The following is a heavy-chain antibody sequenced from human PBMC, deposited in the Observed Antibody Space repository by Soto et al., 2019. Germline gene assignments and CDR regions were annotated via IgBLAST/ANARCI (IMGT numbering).Heavy chain of an antibody. CDR1: GYAFASCC. V-gene: IGHV1-18*01. CDR2: ISAYNGNT. Sequence: SAKLSCKASGYAFASCCISWVQQAPEQGLEWMGWISAYNGNTNYAQKLQGRVTMTTDTSTSTAYMELRSLRSDDTAVYYCARSRPVVVVAATVCFDPCGEGTLVTVSS. J-gene: IGHJ5*02. D-gene: IGHD2-15*01. CDR3: ARSRPVVVVAATVCFDP.